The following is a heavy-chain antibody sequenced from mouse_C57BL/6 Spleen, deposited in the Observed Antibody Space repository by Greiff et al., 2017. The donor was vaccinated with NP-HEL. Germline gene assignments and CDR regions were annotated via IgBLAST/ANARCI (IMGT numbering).Heavy chain of an antibody. D-gene: IGHD1-1*01. Sequence: EVKLMESGPGLVKPSQSLSLTCSVTGYSITSGYYWNWIRQFPGNKLEWMGYISYDGSNNYNPSLKNRISITRDTSKNQFFLKLNSVTTEDTATYYCARDYYYGSSGFAYWGQGTLVTVSA. CDR3: ARDYYYGSSGFAY. V-gene: IGHV3-6*01. J-gene: IGHJ3*01. CDR2: ISYDGSN. CDR1: GYSITSGYY.